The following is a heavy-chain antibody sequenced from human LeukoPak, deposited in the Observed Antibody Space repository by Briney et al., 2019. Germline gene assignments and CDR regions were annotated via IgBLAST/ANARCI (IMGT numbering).Heavy chain of an antibody. CDR3: ARDGNFYYGPGSYCDY. Sequence: SGGSLRLFCAASGFTFSSYSMNWVRQAPGKGLEWVSYISSSSSTIYYADSVKGRFTISRDNAKNSLYLQMNSLRDEDTAVYYCARDGNFYYGPGSYCDYWGQGTLVTVSS. D-gene: IGHD3-10*01. CDR1: GFTFSSYS. J-gene: IGHJ4*02. V-gene: IGHV3-48*02. CDR2: ISSSSSTI.